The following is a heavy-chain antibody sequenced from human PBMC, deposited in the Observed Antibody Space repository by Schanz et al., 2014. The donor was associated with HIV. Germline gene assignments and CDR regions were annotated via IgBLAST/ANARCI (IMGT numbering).Heavy chain of an antibody. V-gene: IGHV4-31*02. D-gene: IGHD6-13*01. CDR3: AREGMEQMVNILDV. CDR2: IYHSGST. CDR1: GYSISRGGYY. Sequence: QVHLQESGPGLVKPSQTLSLTCSVSGYSISRGGYYWSWIRQHPGKGLEWIGYIYHSGSTYYNPSLKTRATISVDTSKNQFSLKLRSVTAADTAVYYCAREGMEQMVNILDVWGQGTRVNVSS. J-gene: IGHJ6*02.